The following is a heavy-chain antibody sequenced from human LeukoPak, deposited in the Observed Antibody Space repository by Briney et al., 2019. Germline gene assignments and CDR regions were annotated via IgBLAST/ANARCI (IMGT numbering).Heavy chain of an antibody. J-gene: IGHJ4*02. D-gene: IGHD4-17*01. Sequence: PGGSLRLSCAVSGFPFSIYEMNWVRQAPGKGLEWVSNIGSSGTTIYYADSVKGRFTISRDNSKNTLYLQMNSLRAEDTAVYYCAKDGSLVTTVTTPYYFDYWGQGTLVTVSS. CDR2: IGSSGTTI. CDR3: AKDGSLVTTVTTPYYFDY. V-gene: IGHV3-48*03. CDR1: GFPFSIYE.